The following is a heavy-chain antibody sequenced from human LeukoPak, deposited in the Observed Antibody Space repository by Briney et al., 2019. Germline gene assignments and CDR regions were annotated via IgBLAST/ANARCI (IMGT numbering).Heavy chain of an antibody. Sequence: ASVKVSCKASGGTFSSYAISWVRQAPGQGLEWMGGIIPIFGTANYAQKFQGGVTITADESTSTAYMELSSLRSEDTAVYYCARGYCSGGSCYDGNWFDPWGQGTLVTVSS. CDR1: GGTFSSYA. CDR2: IIPIFGTA. J-gene: IGHJ5*02. V-gene: IGHV1-69*13. D-gene: IGHD2-15*01. CDR3: ARGYCSGGSCYDGNWFDP.